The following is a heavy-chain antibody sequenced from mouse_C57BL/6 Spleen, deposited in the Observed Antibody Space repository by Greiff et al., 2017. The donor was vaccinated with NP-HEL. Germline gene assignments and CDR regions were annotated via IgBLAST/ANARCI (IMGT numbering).Heavy chain of an antibody. CDR1: GYSFTGYF. CDR2: INPYNGDT. V-gene: IGHV1-20*01. CDR3: ARGGPTNYFDY. Sequence: EVKLQESGPELVKPGDSVKISCKASGYSFTGYFMNWVMQSHGKSLEWIGRINPYNGDTFYNQKFKGKATLTVDKSSSTAHMELRSLTSEDSAVYYCARGGPTNYFDYWGQGTTLTVSS. J-gene: IGHJ2*01. D-gene: IGHD1-1*01.